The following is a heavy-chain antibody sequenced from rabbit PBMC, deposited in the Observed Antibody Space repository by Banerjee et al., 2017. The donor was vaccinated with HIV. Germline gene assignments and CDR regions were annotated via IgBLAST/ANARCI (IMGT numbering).Heavy chain of an antibody. CDR3: TRRNSDGSTYGSLHL. D-gene: IGHD8-1*01. Sequence: QSLEESGGDLVKPEGSLTLTCTASGFSFSSSYYMCWVSQAPGKGLEWIGCIDAGSSGSTYYANWAKGRFTFSKTSSTTVTLQMTGLTAADTATYFCTRRNSDGSTYGSLHLWGPGTLVTVS. CDR1: GFSFSSSYY. CDR2: IDAGSSGST. V-gene: IGHV1S40*01. J-gene: IGHJ4*01.